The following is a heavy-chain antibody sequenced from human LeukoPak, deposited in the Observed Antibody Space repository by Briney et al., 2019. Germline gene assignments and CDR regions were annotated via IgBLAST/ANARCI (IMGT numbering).Heavy chain of an antibody. CDR1: VFTFSDYY. J-gene: IGHJ4*02. D-gene: IGHD2-15*01. V-gene: IGHV3-11*06. CDR3: ARLVVVAATPGYFDY. Sequence: KPGGSLRLSCAASVFTFSDYYMSWVRQAPGKGLEWVSYITSSSYTNYADSVKDRFTISRDNAKNSLYLQMNSLRAEDTAIYYCARLVVVAATPGYFDYWGQGTLSPSPQ. CDR2: ITSSSYT.